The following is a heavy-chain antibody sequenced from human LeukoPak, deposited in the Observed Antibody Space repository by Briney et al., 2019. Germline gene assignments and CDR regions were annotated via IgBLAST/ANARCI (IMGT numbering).Heavy chain of an antibody. CDR1: GFTFSVHW. D-gene: IGHD3-10*01. CDR2: IRQDGGEK. V-gene: IGHV3-7*03. Sequence: GGSLRLSCVASGFTFSVHWMSWVRQAPGKGLEWVANIRQDGGEKWYMDSVKGRFTISRDNANNSLYLKLDNLRAEDSGIYYCARDRGADRFDYWGQGTQVTVSS. CDR3: ARDRGADRFDY. J-gene: IGHJ4*02.